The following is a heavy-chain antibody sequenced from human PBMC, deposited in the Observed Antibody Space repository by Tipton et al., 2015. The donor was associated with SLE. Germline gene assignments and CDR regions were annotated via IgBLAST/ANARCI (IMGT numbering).Heavy chain of an antibody. CDR2: FYTGGGT. D-gene: IGHD6-6*01. CDR3: ARRDSSSSGRAFDI. V-gene: IGHV4-4*07. J-gene: IGHJ3*02. CDR1: GGSISSYY. Sequence: TLSLTCAVSGGSISSYYWSWVRQPAGKGLAWIGSFYTGGGTNYNPSLKSRVTMSVATSKNQFSLKLSSVTAADTAVYYCARRDSSSSGRAFDIWGQGTIVTVSS.